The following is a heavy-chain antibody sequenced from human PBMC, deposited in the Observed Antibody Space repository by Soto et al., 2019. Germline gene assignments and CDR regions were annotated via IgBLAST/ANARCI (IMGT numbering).Heavy chain of an antibody. Sequence: QVQLVQSGAEVKKPGASVKVSCKTSGYTFTTYGVSWVRQAPGQGLEWMGWISAYNGNTNYAQKLQGRVTMTTDTATSTAYMERRGLRSDDTAVYYCARDRYYYCSGSYYISWFDPWCQGTLVTV. CDR3: ARDRYYYCSGSYYISWFDP. D-gene: IGHD3-10*01. V-gene: IGHV1-18*04. CDR1: GYTFTTYG. CDR2: ISAYNGNT. J-gene: IGHJ5*02.